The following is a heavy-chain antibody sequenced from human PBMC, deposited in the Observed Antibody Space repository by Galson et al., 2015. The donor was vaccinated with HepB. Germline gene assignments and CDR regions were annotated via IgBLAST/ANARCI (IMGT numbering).Heavy chain of an antibody. Sequence: SLRLSCAASGFTFSDYTMNWVRQAPGKGLEWLSSISSSDTYIFYADSVKGRFTISRDNARSSVFVQMNNLRAEDTAVYYCVRGLPVDIAMVMSVYWGQGALVTVSS. CDR3: VRGLPVDIAMVMSVY. CDR1: GFTFSDYT. D-gene: IGHD5-18*01. J-gene: IGHJ4*02. V-gene: IGHV3-21*06. CDR2: ISSSDTYI.